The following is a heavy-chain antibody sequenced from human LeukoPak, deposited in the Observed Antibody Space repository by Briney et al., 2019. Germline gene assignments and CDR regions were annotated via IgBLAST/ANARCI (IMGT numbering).Heavy chain of an antibody. CDR3: AREALQLVRILEY. Sequence: GGSLRLSCAASGFTFSSYAMHWVRQAPGKGLEWVAVISYDGSNKYYADSVKGRFTISRDNSKNTLYLQMNSLRAEDTAVDYGAREALQLVRILEYWGQGTLVTVSS. CDR2: ISYDGSNK. J-gene: IGHJ4*02. V-gene: IGHV3-30*01. D-gene: IGHD6-6*01. CDR1: GFTFSSYA.